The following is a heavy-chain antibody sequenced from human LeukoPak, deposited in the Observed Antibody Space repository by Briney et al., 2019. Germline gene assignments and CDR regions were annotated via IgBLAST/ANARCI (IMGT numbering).Heavy chain of an antibody. J-gene: IGHJ6*02. CDR1: GFTFSSYS. D-gene: IGHD3-10*01. CDR3: AKDLGGSPSRGYHYYGMDV. V-gene: IGHV3-23*01. CDR2: ISGSGGST. Sequence: GGSLRLSCAASGFTFSSYSMNWVRQAPGKGLEWVSDISGSGGSTYYADSVKGRFTISRDNSKNSLYLQMHSLRAEDTAVYYCAKDLGGSPSRGYHYYGMDVWGQGTTVTVSS.